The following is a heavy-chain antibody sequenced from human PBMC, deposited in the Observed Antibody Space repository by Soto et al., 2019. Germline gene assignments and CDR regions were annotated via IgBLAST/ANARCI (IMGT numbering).Heavy chain of an antibody. CDR2: IYYSGST. J-gene: IGHJ5*02. Sequence: PSETLSLTCTVSGGSISSGGYYWSWIRQHPGKGLEWIGYIYYSGSTYYNPSLKSRVTISVDTSKNQFSLKLSSVAAADTAVYYCARSNRSRSWSNDNWFDPWGQGTLVTVSS. CDR3: ARSNRSRSWSNDNWFDP. D-gene: IGHD6-13*01. V-gene: IGHV4-31*03. CDR1: GGSISSGGYY.